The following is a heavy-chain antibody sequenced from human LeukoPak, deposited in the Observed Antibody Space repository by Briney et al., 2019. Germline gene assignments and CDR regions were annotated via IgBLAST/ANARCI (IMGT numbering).Heavy chain of an antibody. CDR3: AKQSYARSLGE. CDR1: GFPFSDFS. CDR2: TNSGGTST. J-gene: IGHJ4*02. D-gene: IGHD2-8*01. V-gene: IGHV3-23*01. Sequence: GGSLRLSCATSGFPFSDFSMSWVRQAPGKGLEWISTTNSGGTSTYYAESVKGRFTISRDNSKNTLYLQMSSLRVEDTAVYYYAKQSYARSLGEGGPGTLVSVSS.